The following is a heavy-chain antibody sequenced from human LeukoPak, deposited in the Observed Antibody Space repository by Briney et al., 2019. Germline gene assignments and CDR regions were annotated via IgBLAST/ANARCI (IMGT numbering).Heavy chain of an antibody. J-gene: IGHJ6*02. CDR1: GFTFSSYA. V-gene: IGHV3-23*01. CDR3: AKGSKRQVYCSGGSCYQYYYYGMDV. D-gene: IGHD2-15*01. Sequence: GGSLRLSCAASGFTFSSYAMSWVRQAPGKGLEWVSAISGSGGSTYYADSVKGRFTISRDNSKNTLYLQMNSLRAEDTAVYYCAKGSKRQVYCSGGSCYQYYYYGMDVWGQGTTVTVSS. CDR2: ISGSGGST.